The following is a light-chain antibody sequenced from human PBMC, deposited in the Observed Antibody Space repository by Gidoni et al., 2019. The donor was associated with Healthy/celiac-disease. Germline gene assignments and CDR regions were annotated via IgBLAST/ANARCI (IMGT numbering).Light chain of an antibody. Sequence: DIPMTQSPSSLSASVGDRVTITCQASQDISNYLNWYQQKTGKAPKLLIYDAFNLETGGPSRFSGSGSGTDFTFTISSLQPEDIATYYCQQYDNLPFTFGPGTKVDIK. CDR2: DAF. CDR3: QQYDNLPFT. CDR1: QDISNY. J-gene: IGKJ3*01. V-gene: IGKV1-33*01.